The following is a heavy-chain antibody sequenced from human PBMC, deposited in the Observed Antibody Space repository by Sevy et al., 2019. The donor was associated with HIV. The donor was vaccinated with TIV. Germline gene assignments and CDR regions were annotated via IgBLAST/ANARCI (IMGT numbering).Heavy chain of an antibody. CDR2: IKSKTDGGTT. V-gene: IGHV3-15*01. CDR3: TTIEVEDFDY. D-gene: IGHD2-15*01. CDR1: GFTFINAW. Sequence: GGSLRLSCAASGFTFINAWMTWARQAPGKGLEWVGRIKSKTDGGTTDYAAPVKGRFTISRDDSKNTQYMQMNSLKTEDTAVYYCTTIEVEDFDYWGQGTLVTVSS. J-gene: IGHJ4*02.